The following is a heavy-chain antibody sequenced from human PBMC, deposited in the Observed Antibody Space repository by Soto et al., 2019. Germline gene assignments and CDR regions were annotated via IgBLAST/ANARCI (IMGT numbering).Heavy chain of an antibody. CDR3: ARIVDSSGMVWAFDI. V-gene: IGHV4-39*01. CDR2: IYYSGST. J-gene: IGHJ3*02. Sequence: QLQLQESGPGLVKPSETLSLTCTVSGGSISSSSYYWGWIRQPPGKGLEWIGSIYYSGSTYYNPSLKSRVTISVDTSKNQFSLKLSSVTAADTAVYYCARIVDSSGMVWAFDIWGQGTMVTVSS. CDR1: GGSISSSSYY. D-gene: IGHD6-19*01.